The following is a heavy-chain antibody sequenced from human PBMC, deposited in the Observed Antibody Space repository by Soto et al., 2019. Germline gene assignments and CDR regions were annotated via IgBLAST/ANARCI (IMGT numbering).Heavy chain of an antibody. V-gene: IGHV4-30-4*01. CDR1: GGSISSDDYY. J-gene: IGHJ4*02. CDR3: ATSAVGFLYDFDY. Sequence: QVQLQESGPGLVKPSQTLSLTCTVSGGSISSDDYYWSWIRQPPGKGLEWIGYIYYSGSTYYNPSHKSRVTISVDTSKNQFSLKLSSVTAADTAVYYCATSAVGFLYDFDYRCQGTLVPVSP. CDR2: IYYSGST. D-gene: IGHD2-2*02.